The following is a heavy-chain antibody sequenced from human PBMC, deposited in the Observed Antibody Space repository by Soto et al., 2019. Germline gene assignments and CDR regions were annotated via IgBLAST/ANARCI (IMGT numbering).Heavy chain of an antibody. CDR1: GFTFSSYA. J-gene: IGHJ4*02. CDR3: ARDGTIAAAGTSPYFHY. D-gene: IGHD6-13*01. Sequence: PGGSLRLSCAASGFTFSSYAMHWVRQAPGKGLEYVSAISSNGGSTYYANSVKGRFTISRDNSKNTLYLQMGSLRAEDMALYYCARDGTIAAAGTSPYFHYWGQGTLVTAPQ. V-gene: IGHV3-64*01. CDR2: ISSNGGST.